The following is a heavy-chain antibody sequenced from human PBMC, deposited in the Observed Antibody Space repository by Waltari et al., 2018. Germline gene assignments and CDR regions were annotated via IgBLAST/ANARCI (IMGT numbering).Heavy chain of an antibody. Sequence: QVQLKQWGAGTLKPSDTLSLTCGVYGGSFSGYHWTWVRQSPGKGLEWIGEINNGGVTNYSPSLKSGVTISVDASKNQFSLFVRSVTAADTPVYYCARGGVPDYYGSGSPYRNWFDPWGQGTLVTVSS. CDR3: ARGGVPDYYGSGSPYRNWFDP. D-gene: IGHD3-10*01. CDR2: INNGGVT. CDR1: GGSFSGYH. V-gene: IGHV4-34*02. J-gene: IGHJ5*02.